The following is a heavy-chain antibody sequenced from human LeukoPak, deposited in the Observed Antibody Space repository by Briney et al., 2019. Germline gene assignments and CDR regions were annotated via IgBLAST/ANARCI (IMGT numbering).Heavy chain of an antibody. D-gene: IGHD3-3*01. CDR1: GFTFSSYW. J-gene: IGHJ4*02. V-gene: IGHV3-7*03. CDR2: MKEDGGEK. Sequence: GGSLRLSCAASGFTFSSYWMTWVRQAPGKGLEWVANMKEDGGEKYYVDSVKGRFTISRDNAKNSLYLQMNSLRAEDTAVYYCAKVIRFLEWSFDYWGQGTLVTVSS. CDR3: AKVIRFLEWSFDY.